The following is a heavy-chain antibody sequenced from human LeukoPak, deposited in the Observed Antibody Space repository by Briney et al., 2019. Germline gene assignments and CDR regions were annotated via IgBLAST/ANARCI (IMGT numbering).Heavy chain of an antibody. Sequence: PGGSLRLSCAASGFTFSSYAMHWVRQAPGKGLEWVAVISYDGSNKYYADSVKGRFTISRDNSKNTLYLQMNSLRAEDTAVYYCARQGVFRWSIDYWGQGTLVTVSS. V-gene: IGHV3-30*04. CDR1: GFTFSSYA. CDR3: ARQGVFRWSIDY. CDR2: ISYDGSNK. J-gene: IGHJ4*02. D-gene: IGHD4-23*01.